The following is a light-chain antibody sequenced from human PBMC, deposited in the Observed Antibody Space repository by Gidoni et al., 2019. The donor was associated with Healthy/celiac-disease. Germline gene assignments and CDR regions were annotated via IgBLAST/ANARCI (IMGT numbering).Light chain of an antibody. CDR2: GAA. V-gene: IGKV3-20*01. CDR3: QQDGSSPPP. J-gene: IGKJ3*01. Sequence: LLTNSPGTLSLSPVEKATLSCRASQSVISSYLAWYQQKPGQAPRLLIYGAASRATGIPDRFSGSGSGTDFTLTISRLEPEDFAVYYCQQDGSSPPPFGPGTKVDIK. CDR1: QSVISSY.